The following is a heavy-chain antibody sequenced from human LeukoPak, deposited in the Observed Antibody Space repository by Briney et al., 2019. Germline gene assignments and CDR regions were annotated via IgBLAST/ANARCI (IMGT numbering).Heavy chain of an antibody. V-gene: IGHV3-21*01. CDR1: GFTFISYS. Sequence: GGSLRLSRAASGFTFISYSMNWVRQAPGKGPEWVSSISSSSSYIYYADSVKGRFTISRDNAKNSLYLQMNSLSAADTAASYCARDNSDTAMVVAFDYWGQGTLVTVSS. D-gene: IGHD5-18*01. J-gene: IGHJ4*02. CDR3: ARDNSDTAMVVAFDY. CDR2: ISSSSSYI.